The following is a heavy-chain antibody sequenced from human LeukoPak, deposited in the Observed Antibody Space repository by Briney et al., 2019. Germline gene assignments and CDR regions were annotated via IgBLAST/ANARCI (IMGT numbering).Heavy chain of an antibody. Sequence: PSETLSLTCAVYGGSFSGYYWSWIRQPPGKGLEWIGEINHSGSTNYNPSLKSRVTISVDTSKNQFSLKLSSVTAADTAVYYCARGHYYDSSGSGGNSYFDYWGQGTLVTVSS. D-gene: IGHD3-22*01. V-gene: IGHV4-34*01. CDR3: ARGHYYDSSGSGGNSYFDY. CDR2: INHSGST. CDR1: GGSFSGYY. J-gene: IGHJ4*02.